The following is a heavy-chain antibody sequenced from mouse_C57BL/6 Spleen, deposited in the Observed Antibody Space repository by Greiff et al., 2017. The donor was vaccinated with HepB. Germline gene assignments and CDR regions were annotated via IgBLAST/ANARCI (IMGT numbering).Heavy chain of an antibody. D-gene: IGHD1-1*01. CDR1: GYSFTDYN. Sequence: EVQLQQSGPELVKPGASVKISCKASGYSFTDYNMNWVKQSNGKSLEWIGVINPNYGTTSYNQKFKGKATLTVDQSSSTAYMQLNSLTSEDAAVYYCARGITTVVAPYFDVWGTGTTVTVSS. J-gene: IGHJ1*03. CDR3: ARGITTVVAPYFDV. CDR2: INPNYGTT. V-gene: IGHV1-39*01.